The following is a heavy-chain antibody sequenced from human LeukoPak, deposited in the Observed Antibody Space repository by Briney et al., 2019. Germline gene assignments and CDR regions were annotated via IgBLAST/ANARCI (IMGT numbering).Heavy chain of an antibody. CDR2: INHSGST. V-gene: IGHV4-34*01. J-gene: IGHJ5*02. Sequence: SETLSLTCAVYGGSFSGYYWSWIRQPPGKGLEWIGEINHSGSTNYNPSLKSRVTISVDTSKKQFSLKLSSVTAADTAVYYCASARQMGYVWGSYRYGWFDPWGQGTLVTVSS. CDR3: ASARQMGYVWGSYRYGWFDP. D-gene: IGHD3-16*02. CDR1: GGSFSGYY.